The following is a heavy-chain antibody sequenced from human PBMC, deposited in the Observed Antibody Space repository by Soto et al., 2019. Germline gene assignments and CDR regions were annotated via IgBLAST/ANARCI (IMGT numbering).Heavy chain of an antibody. CDR2: MYYSGST. Sequence: SETLSLTCTVSGGSVSSDSYYWSWIRQPPGKGLEWIGYMYYSGSTNYNPSLKSRVTISVDTSKNQFSLKLSSVTAADTAVYYCAREGGSSWKNYYFYYGMAVWGQGTTVTVSS. J-gene: IGHJ6*02. V-gene: IGHV4-61*01. CDR3: AREGGSSWKNYYFYYGMAV. D-gene: IGHD6-13*01. CDR1: GGSVSSDSYY.